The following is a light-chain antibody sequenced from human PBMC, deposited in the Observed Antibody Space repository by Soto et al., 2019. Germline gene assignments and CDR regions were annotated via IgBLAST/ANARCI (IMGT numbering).Light chain of an antibody. V-gene: IGKV1-5*03. CDR3: QQYNSYSWT. CDR2: KAS. CDR1: QTISSW. Sequence: PSTLSGSVGDRVTITCRASQTISSWLAWYQQKPGKAPKLLIYKASSLESGVPSRFSGSGSGTEFTLTISSLQPDDFATYYCQQYNSYSWTFGQGTKVDIK. J-gene: IGKJ1*01.